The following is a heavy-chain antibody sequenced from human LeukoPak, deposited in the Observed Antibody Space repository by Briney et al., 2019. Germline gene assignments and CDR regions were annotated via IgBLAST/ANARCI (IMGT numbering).Heavy chain of an antibody. D-gene: IGHD6-6*01. CDR1: GFTFSSYA. CDR2: IISGGTT. J-gene: IGHJ4*02. Sequence: PGGSLRLSCAASGFTFSSYAMSWVRQAPGKGLGWVSTIISGGTTYYADSVKGRFTISRDNSKNTLSLQMDSLRAEDTAVYYCATPHLSSSSWSYWGQGTLLTVSS. CDR3: ATPHLSSSSWSY. V-gene: IGHV3-23*01.